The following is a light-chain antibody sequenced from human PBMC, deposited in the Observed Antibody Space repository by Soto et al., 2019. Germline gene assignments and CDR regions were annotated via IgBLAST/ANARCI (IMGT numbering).Light chain of an antibody. V-gene: IGKV3-20*01. CDR3: QQYGSSPLYT. CDR1: RSVSSSY. Sequence: EIELTQSPGTLSLSPGERATLSCRTSRSVSSSYLAWYQQRPGQPPRLLIYGASSRPPGIPDRITSSGSGTDFTLTISRLEHEDFAVYYCQQYGSSPLYTFGQGTKLEIK. CDR2: GAS. J-gene: IGKJ2*01.